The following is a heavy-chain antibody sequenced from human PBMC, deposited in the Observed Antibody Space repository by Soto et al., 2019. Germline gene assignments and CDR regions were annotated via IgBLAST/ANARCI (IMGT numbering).Heavy chain of an antibody. CDR3: ARGKGRPRLVFDP. J-gene: IGHJ5*02. CDR1: GGSFSGYY. D-gene: IGHD6-19*01. Sequence: SETLSLTCAVYGGSFSGYYWSWIRQPPGKGLEWIGEINHSGSTNYNPSLKSRVTISVDTSKNQFSLKLSSVTAADTAVYYCARGKGRPRLVFDPWGQGTLVTVSS. CDR2: INHSGST. V-gene: IGHV4-34*01.